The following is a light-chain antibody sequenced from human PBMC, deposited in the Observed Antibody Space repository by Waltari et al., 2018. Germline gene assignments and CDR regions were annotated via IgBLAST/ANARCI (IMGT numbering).Light chain of an antibody. V-gene: IGLV2-14*01. Sequence: QSALTQPASVSGSPGQSITISCTGTSSDVGFYDFVSWFQQHPGKAPKVMIYKVNNRPPGGSIRCSGSKSANTASLTISGLQAEDEADYYCSSYTRRSYWVFGGGTQLTVL. CDR2: KVN. CDR1: SSDVGFYDF. CDR3: SSYTRRSYWV. J-gene: IGLJ3*02.